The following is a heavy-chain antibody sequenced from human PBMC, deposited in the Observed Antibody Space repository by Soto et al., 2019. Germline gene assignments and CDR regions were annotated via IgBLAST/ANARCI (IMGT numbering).Heavy chain of an antibody. J-gene: IGHJ4*02. CDR2: MSLDGSNK. V-gene: IGHV3-30*18. CDR1: GFTFSSYA. CDR3: AKDPGYGDYEDYFDY. D-gene: IGHD4-17*01. Sequence: QVQLVESGGGVVQPGRSLRLSCAASGFTFSSYAMHWVRQAPGKGLEWVAVMSLDGSNKYYADSVQCRFTISRDNSKNTLYLQMNSLRPEDTAVYYCAKDPGYGDYEDYFDYWGQGTLGTVSS.